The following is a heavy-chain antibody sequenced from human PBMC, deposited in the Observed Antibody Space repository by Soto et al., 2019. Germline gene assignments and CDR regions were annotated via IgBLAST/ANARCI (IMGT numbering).Heavy chain of an antibody. D-gene: IGHD1-7*01. CDR2: ISYDGSNK. V-gene: IGHV3-30*18. J-gene: IGHJ4*02. CDR1: GFTFSSYG. Sequence: GGSLRLSCAASGFTFSSYGMHWVRQAPGKGLEWVAVISYDGSNKYYADSVKGRFTISRDNSKNTLYLQMNSLRAEDTAVYYCAKAFSTGTTLFDYWGQGTLVTVSS. CDR3: AKAFSTGTTLFDY.